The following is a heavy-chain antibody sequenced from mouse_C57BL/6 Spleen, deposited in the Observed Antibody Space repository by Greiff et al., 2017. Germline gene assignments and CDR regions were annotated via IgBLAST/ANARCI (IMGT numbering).Heavy chain of an antibody. Sequence: QVHVKQPGAELVKPGASVKLSCKASGYTFTSYWMQWVKQRPGQGLEWIGEIDPSDSYTNYNQKFKGKATLTVDTSSSTAYMQLSSLTSEDSAVYYCARLYYGSSYRYFDVWGTGTTVTVSS. CDR2: IDPSDSYT. V-gene: IGHV1-50*01. J-gene: IGHJ1*03. D-gene: IGHD1-1*01. CDR3: ARLYYGSSYRYFDV. CDR1: GYTFTSYW.